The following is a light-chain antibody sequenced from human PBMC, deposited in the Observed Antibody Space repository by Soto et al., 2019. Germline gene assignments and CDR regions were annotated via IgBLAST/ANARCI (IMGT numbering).Light chain of an antibody. CDR2: DVS. J-gene: IGLJ2*01. Sequence: QSALTQPRSVSGSPGQSVTISCTGTSSDVGGYNYVSWYQHHPGKAPKLMIYDVSKRPSGVPDRFSGSKSGNTASLTISGLQAEDEADYYCCSYAGSYTHVVFGGGTQLTVL. CDR1: SSDVGGYNY. CDR3: CSYAGSYTHVV. V-gene: IGLV2-11*01.